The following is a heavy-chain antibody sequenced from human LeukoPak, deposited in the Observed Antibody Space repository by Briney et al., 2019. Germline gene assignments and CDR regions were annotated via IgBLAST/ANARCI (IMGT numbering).Heavy chain of an antibody. Sequence: PGGSLRLSCAASDFTFSSYWMSWLRQAPGKGLEWVSNIRQDGGEKNYVDSVKGRFTISRDNAKNSLYLQMNSLRSEDTAIYYCARKGTRMNSCPGYWGQGTLVTVSS. CDR3: ARKGTRMNSCPGY. J-gene: IGHJ4*02. D-gene: IGHD2-15*01. CDR1: DFTFSSYW. CDR2: IRQDGGEK. V-gene: IGHV3-7*01.